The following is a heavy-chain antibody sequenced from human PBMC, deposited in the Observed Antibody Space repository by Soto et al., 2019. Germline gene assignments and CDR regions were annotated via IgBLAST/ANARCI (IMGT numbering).Heavy chain of an antibody. CDR1: GGSISSGCYY. Sequence: SETLSLTCTVSGGSISSGCYYWSWIRQHPGKGLEWIGYIYYSGSTYYNPSLKSRVTISVDTSKNQCSLKLSSVTAADTAVYYCARDRGNYCSSTSCPVDIWGQGTMVT. CDR3: ARDRGNYCSSTSCPVDI. V-gene: IGHV4-31*03. CDR2: IYYSGST. D-gene: IGHD2-2*01. J-gene: IGHJ3*02.